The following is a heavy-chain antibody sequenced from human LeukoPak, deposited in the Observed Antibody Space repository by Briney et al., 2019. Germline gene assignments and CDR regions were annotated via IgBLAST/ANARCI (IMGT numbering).Heavy chain of an antibody. Sequence: SETLSLTCAVCGGSFSGYYWSWIRQPPGKGLEWIGEINHSGSTNYNPSLKSRVTISVDTSKNQFSLKLSSVTAADTAVYYCARLDYYGSGSFDYWGQGTLVTVSS. J-gene: IGHJ4*02. CDR2: INHSGST. CDR3: ARLDYYGSGSFDY. V-gene: IGHV4-34*01. D-gene: IGHD3-10*01. CDR1: GGSFSGYY.